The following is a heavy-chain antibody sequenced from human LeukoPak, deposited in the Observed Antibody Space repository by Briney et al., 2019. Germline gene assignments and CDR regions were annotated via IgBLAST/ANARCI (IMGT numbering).Heavy chain of an antibody. CDR2: INHSGST. CDR1: GGSFSGYY. CDR3: ARVVGYCSGGSCYPLPYYYYGMDV. V-gene: IGHV4-34*01. Sequence: SETLPLTCAVYGGSFSGYYWSWIRQPPGKGLEWIGEINHSGSTNYNPSLKSRVTISVDTSKNQFSLKLSSVTAADTAVYYCARVVGYCSGGSCYPLPYYYYGMDVWGKGTTVTVSS. J-gene: IGHJ6*04. D-gene: IGHD2-15*01.